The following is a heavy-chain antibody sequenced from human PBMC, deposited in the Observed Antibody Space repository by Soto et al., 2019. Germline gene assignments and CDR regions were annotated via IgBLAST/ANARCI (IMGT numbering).Heavy chain of an antibody. CDR2: ISYDGSNK. Sequence: GGSLRLSCAASGFTFSSYAMHWVRQAPGKGLEWVAVISYDGSNKYYADSVKGRFTISRDNSKSTLYLQMNSLRAEDTAVYYCARDSNEIAVAGPQYYYYGMDVWGQGTTVTVSS. CDR1: GFTFSSYA. CDR3: ARDSNEIAVAGPQYYYYGMDV. D-gene: IGHD6-19*01. V-gene: IGHV3-30-3*01. J-gene: IGHJ6*02.